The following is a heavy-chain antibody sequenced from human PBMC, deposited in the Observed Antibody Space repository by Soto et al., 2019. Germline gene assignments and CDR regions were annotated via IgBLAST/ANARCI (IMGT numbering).Heavy chain of an antibody. V-gene: IGHV4-34*01. Sequence: SETLSLTCAVYGGSFSGYYWSWIRQPPGKGLEWIGEINHSGSTNYNPSLKSRVTISVDTSKNQFSLKLSSVTAADTAVYYCARGPGYYDSSGYYYGFDYWGQGTLVPVSS. J-gene: IGHJ4*02. D-gene: IGHD3-22*01. CDR2: INHSGST. CDR3: ARGPGYYDSSGYYYGFDY. CDR1: GGSFSGYY.